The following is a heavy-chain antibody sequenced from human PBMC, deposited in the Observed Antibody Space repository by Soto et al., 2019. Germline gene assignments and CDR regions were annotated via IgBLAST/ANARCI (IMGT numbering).Heavy chain of an antibody. V-gene: IGHV4-59*01. Sequence: PSETLSLTCTVSGGSISSYYWSWIRQPPGKGLEWIGYIYYSGSTNYNPSLKSRVTISVDTSKNQFSLKLSSVTAADTAVYYCARDAYDFWSGYYQGYDYWGQGTLATVSS. CDR1: GGSISSYY. D-gene: IGHD3-3*01. CDR2: IYYSGST. CDR3: ARDAYDFWSGYYQGYDY. J-gene: IGHJ4*02.